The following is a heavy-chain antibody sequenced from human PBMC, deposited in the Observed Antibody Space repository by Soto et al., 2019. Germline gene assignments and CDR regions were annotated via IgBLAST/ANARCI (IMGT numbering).Heavy chain of an antibody. CDR2: INGDGSFT. J-gene: IGHJ4*02. CDR1: AFTFKNHW. Sequence: EVQRVESGGGLVQPGGSQRLSCAASAFTFKNHWMHWVRQVPGKGPVWVSRINGDGSFTSYADAVKGRFTIFRDNAKNTMSLHMNSLRADSTALYHSATEIYDIHDSSGYDHWGPGTLVTVSS. V-gene: IGHV3-74*01. CDR3: ATEIYDIHDSSGYDH. D-gene: IGHD3-22*01.